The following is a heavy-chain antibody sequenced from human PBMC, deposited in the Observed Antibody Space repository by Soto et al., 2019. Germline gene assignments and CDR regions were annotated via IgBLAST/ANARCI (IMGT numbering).Heavy chain of an antibody. D-gene: IGHD3-3*01. CDR1: GFSFGSYA. J-gene: IGHJ4*02. CDR3: ARWSYLDY. Sequence: PGRSLRLSCAAYGFSFGSYALSWVRQAPGKGLEWVSTIRGSDGKTFYADSVKGRFSISRDTSQSTLYLQINSMRADDTALYYCARWSYLDYWGQGTRVTVSS. CDR2: IRGSDGKT. V-gene: IGHV3-23*01.